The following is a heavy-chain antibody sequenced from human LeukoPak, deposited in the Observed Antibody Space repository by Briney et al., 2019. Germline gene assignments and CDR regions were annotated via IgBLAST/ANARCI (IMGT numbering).Heavy chain of an antibody. Sequence: GGSLRLSCAASGFTFSSYWMSWVRQAPGKGLEWVANIKQDGSEKYYVDSVKGRFTISRDNAKNSLYLQMNSLRAEDTAVYYCARVFSGLGKQSFDYWGQGTLVTVSS. D-gene: IGHD1-26*01. V-gene: IGHV3-7*01. CDR2: IKQDGSEK. J-gene: IGHJ4*02. CDR1: GFTFSSYW. CDR3: ARVFSGLGKQSFDY.